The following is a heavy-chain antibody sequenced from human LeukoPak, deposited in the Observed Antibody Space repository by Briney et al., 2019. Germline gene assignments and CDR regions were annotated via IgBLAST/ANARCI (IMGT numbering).Heavy chain of an antibody. CDR2: INWSEST. Sequence: PGGSLRLSCAASGLTVGDYGMSWVRQAPGKGLEWVSGINWSESTGYADSVKGRFTISRDNAENALYLQMNSLRAEDTALYYCARDLSSSWYSLGYWGRGTLVTVSS. J-gene: IGHJ4*02. CDR3: ARDLSSSWYSLGY. D-gene: IGHD6-13*01. V-gene: IGHV3-20*04. CDR1: GLTVGDYG.